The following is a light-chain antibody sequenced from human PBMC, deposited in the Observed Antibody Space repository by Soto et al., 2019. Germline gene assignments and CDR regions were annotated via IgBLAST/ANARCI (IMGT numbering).Light chain of an antibody. V-gene: IGKV1-5*01. Sequence: DIQMTQSPSTLSASVGDRVSITCRASQNIDKWLAWYQQKPQKAPKLLIFDASTLESGVPSRFSGSGSGTEFTLTISSLQPDDFATYYCHQYNTSQGTFGPGTKVEIK. CDR1: QNIDKW. J-gene: IGKJ1*01. CDR3: HQYNTSQGT. CDR2: DAS.